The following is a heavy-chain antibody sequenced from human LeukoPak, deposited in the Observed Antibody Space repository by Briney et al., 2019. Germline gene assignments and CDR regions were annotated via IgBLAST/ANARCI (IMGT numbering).Heavy chain of an antibody. D-gene: IGHD2-21*01. V-gene: IGHV4-59*01. CDR2: IYYSGST. CDR3: ARGEIPDY. J-gene: IGHJ4*02. CDR1: GGSISSYY. Sequence: PSETLSLTCTVSGGSISSYYWSWIRQPPGKGLEWIGYIYYSGSTNYNPSLKSRVTISVDTSKNQFSLKLSSVTAADTAVYYCARGEIPDYWGQGTLVTVSS.